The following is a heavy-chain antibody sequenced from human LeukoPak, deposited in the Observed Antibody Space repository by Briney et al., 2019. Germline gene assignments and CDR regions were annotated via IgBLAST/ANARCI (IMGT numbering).Heavy chain of an antibody. CDR3: ARLRSGYSFGFDY. D-gene: IGHD5-18*01. CDR1: GYSFSSYW. CDR2: IYPGDSDT. Sequence: GESLKISCKGSGYSFSSYWIGWVRQMPGKGLEWMGIIYPGDSDTRYSPSFQGQVTISADRSISTAYLQWSSLKASDTAIYYCARLRSGYSFGFDYWGQGTLFTVSS. V-gene: IGHV5-51*01. J-gene: IGHJ4*02.